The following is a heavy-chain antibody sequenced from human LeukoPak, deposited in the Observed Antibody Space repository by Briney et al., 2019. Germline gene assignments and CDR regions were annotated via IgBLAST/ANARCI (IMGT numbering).Heavy chain of an antibody. V-gene: IGHV3-21*01. D-gene: IGHD5-18*01. CDR3: ARDMNTVYNYGYDY. J-gene: IGHJ4*02. CDR2: ISSSSSYI. CDR1: GFTFSSYS. Sequence: GGSLRLSCAASGFTFSSYSINWVRQAPGKGLEWVSSISSSSSYIYYADSVKGRFTTSRDNAKNSLYLQMNSLRAEDTAVYYCARDMNTVYNYGYDYWGQGTLVTVSS.